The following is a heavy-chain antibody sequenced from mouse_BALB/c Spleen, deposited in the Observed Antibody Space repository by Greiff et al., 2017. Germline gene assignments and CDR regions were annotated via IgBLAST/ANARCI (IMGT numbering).Heavy chain of an antibody. CDR1: GYSITSGYY. V-gene: IGHV3-6*02. CDR3: ARGGDDYDGPYYFDY. D-gene: IGHD2-4*01. J-gene: IGHJ2*01. Sequence: VQLQQSGPGLVKPSQSLSLTCSVTGYSITSGYYWNWIRQFPGNKLEWMGYISYDGSNNYNPSLKNRISITRDTSKNQFFLKLNSVTTEDTATYYCARGGDDYDGPYYFDYWGQGTTLTVSS. CDR2: ISYDGSN.